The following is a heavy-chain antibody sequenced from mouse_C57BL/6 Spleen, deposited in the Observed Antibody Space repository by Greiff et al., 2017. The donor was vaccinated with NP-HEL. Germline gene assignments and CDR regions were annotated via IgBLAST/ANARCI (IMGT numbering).Heavy chain of an antibody. CDR2: IYPGSGNT. CDR1: GYTFTDYY. Sequence: VQLQQSGAELVRPGASVKLSCKASGYTFTDYYINWVKQRPGQGLEWIARIYPGSGNTYYNEKFTGKATLTAEKSSSTAYMQRSSLTSEDSAVYFCASGEVTTGDYWGQGTTLTVSS. D-gene: IGHD2-2*01. V-gene: IGHV1-76*01. J-gene: IGHJ2*01. CDR3: ASGEVTTGDY.